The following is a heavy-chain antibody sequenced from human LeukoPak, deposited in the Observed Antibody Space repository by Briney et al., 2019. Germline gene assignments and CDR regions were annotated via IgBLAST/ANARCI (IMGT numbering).Heavy chain of an antibody. CDR1: SGSISTSNYY. Sequence: SETLSLTCTVSSGSISTSNYYWGWVRQPPGKALEWIGNIFYTGSTYYSSSLKSRVTISVDTSKNQFSLKLSSVTAADTAVYYCARAMVRGVGFAFDIWGQGTMVTVSS. V-gene: IGHV4-39*07. CDR2: IFYTGST. J-gene: IGHJ3*02. CDR3: ARAMVRGVGFAFDI. D-gene: IGHD3-10*01.